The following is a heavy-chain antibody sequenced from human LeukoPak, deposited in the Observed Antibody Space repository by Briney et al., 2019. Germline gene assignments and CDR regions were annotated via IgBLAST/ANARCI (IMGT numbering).Heavy chain of an antibody. D-gene: IGHD6-19*01. CDR1: GYSFTKYW. CDR2: IYPGESNI. CDR3: ARSHTTGWFPSDY. Sequence: GESLKISCKGSGYSFTKYWIGWVRQMPGKGLEWMGIIYPGESNIRYSPSFQGQVTISADKSISTAYLQWSSLKASDTAVYYCARSHTTGWFPSDYWGQGTLVTVSS. J-gene: IGHJ4*02. V-gene: IGHV5-51*01.